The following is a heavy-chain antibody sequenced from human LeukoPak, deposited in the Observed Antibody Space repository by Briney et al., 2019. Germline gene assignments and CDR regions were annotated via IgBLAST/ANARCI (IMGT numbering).Heavy chain of an antibody. CDR2: IYYSGST. D-gene: IGHD6-19*01. CDR1: GGSISSSCYY. Sequence: PSETLSLTCTVSGGSISSSCYYWVWIRQPPGKGLEWIGSIYYSGSTYYNPSLMSRVTISVDTSKTQFSLKLSSVTAADTAVYYCARRPRRAVANARYFDYWGEGTLVTVSS. V-gene: IGHV4-39*01. J-gene: IGHJ4*02. CDR3: ARRPRRAVANARYFDY.